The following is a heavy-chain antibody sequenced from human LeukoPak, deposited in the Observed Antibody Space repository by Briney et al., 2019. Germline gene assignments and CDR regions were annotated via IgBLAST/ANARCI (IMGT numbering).Heavy chain of an antibody. CDR2: INHSGST. Sequence: PGGSLRLSCAASGFTFSSYSMNWVRQPPGKGLEWIGEINHSGSTNYNPSLKSRVTISVDTSKNQFSLKLSSVTAADTAVYYCARGLSAVAGGSNWFDPWGQGTLVTVSS. J-gene: IGHJ5*02. CDR1: GFTFSSYS. V-gene: IGHV4-34*01. CDR3: ARGLSAVAGGSNWFDP. D-gene: IGHD6-19*01.